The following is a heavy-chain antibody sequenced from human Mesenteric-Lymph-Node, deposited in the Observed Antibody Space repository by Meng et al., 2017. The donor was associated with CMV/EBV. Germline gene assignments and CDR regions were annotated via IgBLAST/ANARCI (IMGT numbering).Heavy chain of an antibody. CDR2: ISSSSSYI. J-gene: IGHJ5*02. V-gene: IGHV3-21*01. CDR1: GFTFSSYS. Sequence: GGSLRLSCAASGFTFSSYSMNWVRQAPGKGLEWVSSISSSSSYIYYADSVKGRFTISRDNAKNSLYLQMNSLRAEDTAVYYCARAGLGYCSSTSCRNNWFDPWGQGTLVTVSS. CDR3: ARAGLGYCSSTSCRNNWFDP. D-gene: IGHD2-2*01.